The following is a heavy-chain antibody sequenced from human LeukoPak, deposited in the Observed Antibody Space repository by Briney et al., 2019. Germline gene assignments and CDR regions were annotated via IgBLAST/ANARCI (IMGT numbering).Heavy chain of an antibody. CDR2: IYYSGGT. Sequence: SETLSLTCTVSGGSISSYYWSWIRQPPGKGLEWIGYIYYSGGTSYNPSLKSRVTISVDTSKNQFSLKLSSVTAADTAVYYCARDGSGSYQGIDYWGQGTLVTVSS. D-gene: IGHD1-26*01. J-gene: IGHJ4*02. CDR1: GGSISSYY. V-gene: IGHV4-59*12. CDR3: ARDGSGSYQGIDY.